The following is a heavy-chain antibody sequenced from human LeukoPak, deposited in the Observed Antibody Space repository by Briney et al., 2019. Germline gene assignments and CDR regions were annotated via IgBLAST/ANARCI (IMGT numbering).Heavy chain of an antibody. CDR1: GGSFSGDY. Sequence: SETLSLTCAVYGGSFSGDYWSWIRQPPGKGLEWIGEINHSGSTNYNPSLKSRVTISVDTSKNQFSLKLSSVPAADTAVYYCARVWLQYWYSSSWGAPDYWGQGTLVTVSS. D-gene: IGHD6-13*01. CDR3: ARVWLQYWYSSSWGAPDY. CDR2: INHSGST. J-gene: IGHJ4*02. V-gene: IGHV4-34*01.